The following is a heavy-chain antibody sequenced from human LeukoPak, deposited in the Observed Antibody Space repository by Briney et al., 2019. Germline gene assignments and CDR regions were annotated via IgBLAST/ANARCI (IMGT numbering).Heavy chain of an antibody. Sequence: PSETLSLTCAVYGGSFSGYYWSWIRQPPGKGLEWIGEINHSEGTNYNPSLKSRVTISVDTSKNQFSLKLSSVTAADTAVYYCARGGRIAAAGTGYFDYWGQGTLVTVSS. V-gene: IGHV4-34*01. CDR1: GGSFSGYY. CDR3: ARGGRIAAAGTGYFDY. J-gene: IGHJ4*02. D-gene: IGHD6-13*01. CDR2: INHSEGT.